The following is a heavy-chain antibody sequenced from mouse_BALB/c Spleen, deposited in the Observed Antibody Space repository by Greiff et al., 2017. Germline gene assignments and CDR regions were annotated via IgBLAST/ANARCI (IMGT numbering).Heavy chain of an antibody. V-gene: IGHV1-7*01. D-gene: IGHD2-4*01. J-gene: IGHJ3*01. Sequence: VQVVESGAELAKPGASVKMSCKASGYTFTSYWMHWVKQRPGQGLEWIGYINPSTGYTEYNQKFKDKATLTADKSSSTAYMQLSSLTSEDSAVYYCARPGSTMIPWFAYWGQGTLVTVSA. CDR3: ARPGSTMIPWFAY. CDR2: INPSTGYT. CDR1: GYTFTSYW.